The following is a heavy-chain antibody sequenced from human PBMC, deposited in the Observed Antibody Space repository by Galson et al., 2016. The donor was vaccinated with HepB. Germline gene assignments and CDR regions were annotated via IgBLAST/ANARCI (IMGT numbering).Heavy chain of an antibody. J-gene: IGHJ4*02. CDR1: GFTFKNYA. CDR3: AKGRSAIAAAGLNY. CDR2: VSGGGANT. V-gene: IGHV3-23*01. D-gene: IGHD6-13*01. Sequence: SLRLSCAASGFTFKNYAMNWVRQAPGKGLEWVSVVSGGGANTYYADSVKGRLTISRDNSNNTLFLQMNSLRAEDTAVYYCAKGRSAIAAAGLNYWGQGTLVTVSS.